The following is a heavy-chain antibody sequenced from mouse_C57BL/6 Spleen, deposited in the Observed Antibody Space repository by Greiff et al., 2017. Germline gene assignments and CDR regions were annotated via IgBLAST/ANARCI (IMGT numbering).Heavy chain of an antibody. CDR2: IYPGSGST. CDR1: GYTFTSYW. CDR3: ARSRITTVVGDYFDY. Sequence: VQLQQPGAELVKPGASVKMSCKASGYTFTSYWITWVKQRPGQGLEWIGDIYPGSGSTNYNEKFKSKATLTVDTSSSTAYMQLSSLTSEDSAVYYCARSRITTVVGDYFDYWGQGTTLTVSS. D-gene: IGHD1-1*01. J-gene: IGHJ2*01. V-gene: IGHV1-55*01.